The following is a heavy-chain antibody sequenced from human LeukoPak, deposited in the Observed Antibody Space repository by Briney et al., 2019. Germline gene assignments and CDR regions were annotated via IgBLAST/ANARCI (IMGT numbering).Heavy chain of an antibody. Sequence: ASVKVSYKPSGYTFTLHDIKRVRQDAGPPREWPGLMNPDSVHTDFPQKCQGRVTMTRNTSLSTAYMELISLTSEDTDVYYCAVQHPGDYLDPWGQGTLVTVSS. V-gene: IGHV1-8*01. CDR1: GYTFTLHD. CDR2: MNPDSVHT. J-gene: IGHJ4*01. CDR3: AVQHPGDYLDP.